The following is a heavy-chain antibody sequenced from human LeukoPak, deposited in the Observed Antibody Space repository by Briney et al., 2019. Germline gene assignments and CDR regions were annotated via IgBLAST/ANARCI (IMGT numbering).Heavy chain of an antibody. Sequence: PSETLSLTCTVSGGSIGWDYWSWIRQSAGKGLEWIGRIYKSGSTNYNPSFRSRVTMSVDTSKNQFSLDVTSVTAADTAVYYCAREEYFQDSNGYSYYFHSWGQGSLVTVSS. CDR1: GGSIGWDY. V-gene: IGHV4-4*07. CDR2: IYKSGST. D-gene: IGHD3-22*01. CDR3: AREEYFQDSNGYSYYFHS. J-gene: IGHJ4*02.